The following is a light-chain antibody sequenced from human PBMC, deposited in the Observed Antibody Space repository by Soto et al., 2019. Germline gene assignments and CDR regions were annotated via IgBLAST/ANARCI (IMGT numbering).Light chain of an antibody. V-gene: IGLV2-23*01. J-gene: IGLJ2*01. CDR1: SGDVGTYNL. CDR3: SSYAGAVA. CDR2: EGS. Sequence: QSALTQPASVSGSPGQSITISCTGTSGDVGTYNLVSWYQHHPGKAPKLMIYEGSNRPSGVSHRFSGSQSGNTASLTISGLQAEDDADYYCSSYAGAVAFGGGTKLTVL.